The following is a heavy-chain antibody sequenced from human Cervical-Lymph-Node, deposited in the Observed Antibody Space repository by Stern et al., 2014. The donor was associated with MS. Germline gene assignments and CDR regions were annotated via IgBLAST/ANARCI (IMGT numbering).Heavy chain of an antibody. J-gene: IGHJ4*02. D-gene: IGHD5-12*01. CDR1: GGSISTDTYY. V-gene: IGHV4-39*01. CDR2: IYYTGRA. Sequence: VQLVESGPGLVKPSETLSLTCTVSGGSISTDTYYWGWIRQSPGKNLEWIGNIYYTGRAYYNPSPKSRATSPVDPPSNHSPRNLRSVTATDTAIYYCVRPTTMPPYLFDDWGQGALVTVSS. CDR3: VRPTTMPPYLFDD.